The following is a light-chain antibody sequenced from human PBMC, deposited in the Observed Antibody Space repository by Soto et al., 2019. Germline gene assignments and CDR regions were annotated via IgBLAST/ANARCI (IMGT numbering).Light chain of an antibody. V-gene: IGKV1-12*01. Sequence: EIHMTQSPSSVSASVGDTVTITCRASQGLKFLAWYQQKPGKAPRFLSYEATNLQSGVPPRFSGSGSGTDFTLTISSRQHADVATYFCQQANSFPITFGQGTRLEI. CDR1: QGLKF. J-gene: IGKJ5*01. CDR2: EAT. CDR3: QQANSFPIT.